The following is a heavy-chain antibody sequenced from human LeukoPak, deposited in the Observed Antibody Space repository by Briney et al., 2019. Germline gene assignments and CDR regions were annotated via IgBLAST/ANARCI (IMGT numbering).Heavy chain of an antibody. CDR3: ARGNYGSGSLFDY. CDR1: GFTFSSYN. Sequence: GGSLRLSCAASGFTFSSYNMNWVRQAPGKGLEWVSSIGSSSSYIYHADSVKGRFTISRDNAKNSLYLQMNSLRAEDTAVYYCARGNYGSGSLFDYWGQGTLVTVSS. CDR2: IGSSSSYI. V-gene: IGHV3-21*01. J-gene: IGHJ4*02. D-gene: IGHD3-10*01.